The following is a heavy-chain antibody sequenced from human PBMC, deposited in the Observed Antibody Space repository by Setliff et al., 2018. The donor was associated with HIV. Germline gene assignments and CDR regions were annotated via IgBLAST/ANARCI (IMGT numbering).Heavy chain of an antibody. D-gene: IGHD6-13*01. CDR3: AAIAAAGRGVVDSYYYYMDV. CDR2: INHSGST. J-gene: IGHJ6*03. CDR1: GGSFSGYY. Sequence: SETLSLTCAVYGGSFSGYYWSWIRQPPGKGLEWIGEINHSGSTNYNPSLKSRVTISVDTSKNQFSLKLSSVTAADTAVYYCAAIAAAGRGVVDSYYYYMDVWGKGTTVTVS. V-gene: IGHV4-34*01.